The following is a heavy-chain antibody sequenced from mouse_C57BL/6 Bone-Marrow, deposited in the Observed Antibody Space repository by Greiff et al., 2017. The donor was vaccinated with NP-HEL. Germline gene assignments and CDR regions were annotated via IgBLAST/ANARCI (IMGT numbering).Heavy chain of an antibody. J-gene: IGHJ4*01. CDR2: IYPGSGNT. CDR1: GYTFTDYY. CDR3: ARGEYYYGSSSYAMDY. Sequence: QVQLKESGPELVKPGASVKISCKASGYTFTDYYINWVKQRPGQGLEWIGWIYPGSGNTKYNEKFKGKATLTVDTSSSTAYMQLSSLTSEDSAVYFCARGEYYYGSSSYAMDYWGQGTSVTVSS. V-gene: IGHV1-84*01. D-gene: IGHD1-1*01.